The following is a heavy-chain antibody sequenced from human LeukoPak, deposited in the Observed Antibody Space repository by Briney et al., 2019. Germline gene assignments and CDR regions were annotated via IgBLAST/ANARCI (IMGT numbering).Heavy chain of an antibody. CDR1: GYSFTTYW. CDR3: ASLNYYDSSGYRDY. D-gene: IGHD3-22*01. Sequence: GESLKISCKGSGYSFTTYWISWVRQMPGKGLERMGRIDPSDSYTNYSPSFQGHVTISADKSISTAYLQWSSLKASDTAMYYCASLNYYDSSGYRDYWGQGTLVTVSS. V-gene: IGHV5-10-1*01. CDR2: IDPSDSYT. J-gene: IGHJ4*02.